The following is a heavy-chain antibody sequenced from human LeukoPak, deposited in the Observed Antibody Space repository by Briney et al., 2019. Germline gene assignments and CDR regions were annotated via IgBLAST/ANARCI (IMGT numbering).Heavy chain of an antibody. V-gene: IGHV3-74*01. J-gene: IGHJ6*02. Sequence: QPGGSLRLSCAASGFTFSSYWMHWVRQAPGKGLVWVSRINSDGSSTNYADSVKGRFTISRDNAKNTLYLQMHSLRAEDTAVYYCTRDHYYDNPRRGYGMDVWGQGTTVTVSS. CDR3: TRDHYYDNPRRGYGMDV. CDR2: INSDGSST. D-gene: IGHD3-22*01. CDR1: GFTFSSYW.